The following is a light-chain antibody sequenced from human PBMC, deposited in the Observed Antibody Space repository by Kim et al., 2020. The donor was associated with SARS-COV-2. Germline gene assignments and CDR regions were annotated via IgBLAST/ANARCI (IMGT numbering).Light chain of an antibody. Sequence: GQRVTISCSGGQSNIGRNTVNWYQQLPGSAPKLLIHTYNQRPSGVTDRFSGSKSGTSASLAISGLQSEDEADYYCGVWDDSLNAVLFGGGTQLTVL. J-gene: IGLJ2*01. V-gene: IGLV1-44*01. CDR2: TYN. CDR3: GVWDDSLNAVL. CDR1: QSNIGRNT.